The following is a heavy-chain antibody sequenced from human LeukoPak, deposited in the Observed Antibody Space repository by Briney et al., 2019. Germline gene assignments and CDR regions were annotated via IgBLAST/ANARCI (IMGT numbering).Heavy chain of an antibody. Sequence: PSETLSLTCTVSGGSISSYYWSWIRQPPGKGLEWIGYIYYSGSTNYNPSLKSRVTISVDTSKNQFSLKLSSVTAADTAVYYCAGSRAIEVAPDLSYWGQGTLVTVSS. CDR3: AGSRAIEVAPDLSY. J-gene: IGHJ4*02. CDR2: IYYSGST. D-gene: IGHD5-24*01. CDR1: GGSISSYY. V-gene: IGHV4-59*01.